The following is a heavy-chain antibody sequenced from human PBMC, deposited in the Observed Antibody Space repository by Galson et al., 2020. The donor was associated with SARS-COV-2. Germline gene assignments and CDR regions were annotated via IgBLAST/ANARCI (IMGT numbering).Heavy chain of an antibody. CDR2: FDPEDGET. Sequence: ASVKVSCKVSGYTLTELSMHWVRQAPGKGLEWMGGFDPEDGETIYAQKFQGRVTMTEDTSTDTAYMELSSLRSEDTAVYYCATRTDAWYSSSWYRFDYWGQGTLVTVSS. V-gene: IGHV1-24*01. CDR1: GYTLTELS. CDR3: ATRTDAWYSSSWYRFDY. D-gene: IGHD6-13*01. J-gene: IGHJ4*02.